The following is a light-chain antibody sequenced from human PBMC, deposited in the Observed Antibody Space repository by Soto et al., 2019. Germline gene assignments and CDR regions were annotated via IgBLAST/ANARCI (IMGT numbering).Light chain of an antibody. CDR2: RAS. J-gene: IGKJ2*01. CDR1: QHVSSN. CDR3: QQYNNWPYT. V-gene: IGKV3-15*01. Sequence: EIVTTQSPATLSVSPGGSATLSCRASQHVSSNFAWYRQKPGQAPTLLIYRASTRATGIPARFSGSGSGTEFTLTVSSLQSEDFAVYYCQQYNNWPYTFGQGTKLEIK.